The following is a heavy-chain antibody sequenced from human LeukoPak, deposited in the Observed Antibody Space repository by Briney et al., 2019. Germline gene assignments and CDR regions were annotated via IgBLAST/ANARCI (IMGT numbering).Heavy chain of an antibody. CDR3: ADYDFWSGYWSY. V-gene: IGHV4-30-4*01. CDR2: IYYSGST. D-gene: IGHD3-3*01. Sequence: EPSETLSLTCTVSGGSISSGDYYWSWIRQPPGEGLEWIGYIYYSGSTYYNPSLKSRVAISVDTSKNQFSLKLSSVTAADTAVYYCADYDFWSGYWSYWGQGTLVTVSS. J-gene: IGHJ4*02. CDR1: GGSISSGDYY.